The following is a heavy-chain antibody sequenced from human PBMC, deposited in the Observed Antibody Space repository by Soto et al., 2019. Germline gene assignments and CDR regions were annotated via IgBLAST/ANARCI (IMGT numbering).Heavy chain of an antibody. J-gene: IGHJ5*02. CDR3: ARGRDYGDSHDWFDP. D-gene: IGHD4-17*01. V-gene: IGHV1-18*04. CDR1: CYTFTSYG. Sequence: ASVKVSCEASCYTFTSYGISWVRQAPGQGLEWMGWISAYNGNTNYAQKLQGRVTMTTDTSTSTAYMELRSLRSDDTAVYYCARGRDYGDSHDWFDPWGQGTLVTVSS. CDR2: ISAYNGNT.